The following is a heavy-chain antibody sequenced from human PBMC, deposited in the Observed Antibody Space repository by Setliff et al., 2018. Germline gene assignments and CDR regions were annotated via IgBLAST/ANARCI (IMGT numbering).Heavy chain of an antibody. CDR1: GGSISSGNYY. CDR2: IYYSGST. V-gene: IGHV4-39*01. CDR3: ARHKSNGSGSYPSLYMDV. Sequence: SETLSLTCRVSGGSISSGNYYWGLIRQPPGKGLEWVATIYYSGSTHSNPSLKSRLIISVDAPDNQFSVKLSSVTAADTAVYYCARHKSNGSGSYPSLYMDVWGKGIMVTV. J-gene: IGHJ6*03. D-gene: IGHD3-10*01.